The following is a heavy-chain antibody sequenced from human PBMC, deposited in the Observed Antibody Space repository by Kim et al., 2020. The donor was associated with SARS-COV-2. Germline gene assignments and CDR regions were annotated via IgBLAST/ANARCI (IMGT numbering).Heavy chain of an antibody. CDR3: AKDSTTYGSGSNDY. Sequence: GGSLRLSCAASGFTFDDYAMHWVRQAPGKGLEWVSGISWNSGSIGYADSVKGRFTISRDNAKNSLYLQMNSLRAEDTALYYCAKDSTTYGSGSNDYWGQGTLVTVSS. CDR2: ISWNSGSI. CDR1: GFTFDDYA. J-gene: IGHJ4*02. D-gene: IGHD3-10*01. V-gene: IGHV3-9*01.